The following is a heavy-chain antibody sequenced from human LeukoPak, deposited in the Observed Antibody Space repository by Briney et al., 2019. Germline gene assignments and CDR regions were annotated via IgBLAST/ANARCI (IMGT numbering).Heavy chain of an antibody. CDR1: GGSFSSYA. D-gene: IGHD4-23*01. CDR2: IIPIFGKA. V-gene: IGHV1-69*13. Sequence: SVKVSCKASGGSFSSYAINWVRQAPGQGLEWMGGIIPIFGKANYAQKFQDRVAITAVESMSTVYMELSSLRSEDTAVYYCARGWLAETTVVTPYNYWGQGTLVTVSS. J-gene: IGHJ4*02. CDR3: ARGWLAETTVVTPYNY.